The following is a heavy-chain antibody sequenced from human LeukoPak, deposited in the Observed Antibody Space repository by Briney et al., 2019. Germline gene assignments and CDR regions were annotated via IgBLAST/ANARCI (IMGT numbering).Heavy chain of an antibody. V-gene: IGHV4-34*01. CDR2: INHSGST. CDR1: GGSFSGYY. CDR3: ARGGTYYYDSSGYYLHDAFDI. J-gene: IGHJ3*02. D-gene: IGHD3-22*01. Sequence: PSETLSLTCAVYGGSFSGYYWNWIRQPPGKGLEWIGEINHSGSTSYNPSHKSRVTISVDTSKNQFSLKLSSVTAADTAVYYCARGGTYYYDSSGYYLHDAFDIWGQGTMVTVSS.